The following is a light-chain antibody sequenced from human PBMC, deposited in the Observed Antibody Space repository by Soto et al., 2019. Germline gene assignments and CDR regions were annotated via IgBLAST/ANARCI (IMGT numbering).Light chain of an antibody. CDR2: AAS. V-gene: IGKV1-27*01. Sequence: QMTQSPSSLSASIGDRVTITCRASQGIGTYLAWYQQRTGKVPQLLISAASTLQSGVPSRFSGSGSGTDFTLTINSLQPEDVAIYYCQKYNRAPLTFGGGTKVE. CDR1: QGIGTY. CDR3: QKYNRAPLT. J-gene: IGKJ4*01.